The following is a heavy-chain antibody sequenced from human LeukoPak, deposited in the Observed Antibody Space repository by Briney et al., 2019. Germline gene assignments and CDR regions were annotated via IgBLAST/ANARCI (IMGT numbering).Heavy chain of an antibody. Sequence: GGSLRLSCAASGFTFSSYAMNWVRQAPGKGLEWISYISGGSSTIAYADFVKGRFTIFRDNAKNSLYLQMNSLRAEDTAVYCCASEGAGAFDVWGQGTMVTVSS. V-gene: IGHV3-48*04. CDR2: ISGGSSTI. CDR1: GFTFSSYA. D-gene: IGHD3-16*01. CDR3: ASEGAGAFDV. J-gene: IGHJ3*01.